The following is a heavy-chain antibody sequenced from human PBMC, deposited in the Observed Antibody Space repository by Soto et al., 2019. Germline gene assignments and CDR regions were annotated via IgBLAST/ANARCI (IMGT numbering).Heavy chain of an antibody. J-gene: IGHJ5*02. D-gene: IGHD1-26*01. CDR3: ATEGGIVDANWFGP. Sequence: SETLSLTCTVSGGSVSRSRYYWGWIRQSPGKGLEWIGSIYYSGSTYYNPSLKSRVSLSIDTSKNQFSLKVNSMTAADTAIYYCATEGGIVDANWFGPWGQGTLVTVSS. CDR1: GGSVSRSRYY. CDR2: IYYSGST. V-gene: IGHV4-39*02.